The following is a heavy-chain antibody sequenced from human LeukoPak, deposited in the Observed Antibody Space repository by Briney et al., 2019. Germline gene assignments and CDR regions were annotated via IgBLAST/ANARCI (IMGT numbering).Heavy chain of an antibody. J-gene: IGHJ3*02. CDR3: ARPGFSGYSSGPDAFDI. D-gene: IGHD6-19*01. V-gene: IGHV4-31*03. Sequence: SETLSLTCTVSGGSISSGGYYWSWIRQHPGKGLEWIGYIYYSGSTYYNPSLKSRVTISVDTSKNQFSLKLSSVTAADTAVYYCARPGFSGYSSGPDAFDIWGQGTMVTVSS. CDR1: GGSISSGGYY. CDR2: IYYSGST.